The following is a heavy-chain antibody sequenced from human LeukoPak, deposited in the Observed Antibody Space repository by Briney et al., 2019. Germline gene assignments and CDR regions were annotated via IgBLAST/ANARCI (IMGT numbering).Heavy chain of an antibody. CDR3: ARGFDGPNAFDI. CDR1: GGSFTPYY. V-gene: IGHV4-59*01. Sequence: PSGTLSLTCTVSGGSFTPYYWSWIRQPPGKGLEWIGHIYYSGSTNYNPSLKSRVTISLDTSKNQFSLKLSSMTAADTAVYYCARGFDGPNAFDIWGQGTMVTVSS. J-gene: IGHJ3*02. D-gene: IGHD5-24*01. CDR2: IYYSGST.